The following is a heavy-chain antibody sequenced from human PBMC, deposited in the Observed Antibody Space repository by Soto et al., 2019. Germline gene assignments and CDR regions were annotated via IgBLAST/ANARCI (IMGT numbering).Heavy chain of an antibody. J-gene: IGHJ4*02. CDR1: GYTFTSYD. V-gene: IGHV1-8*01. D-gene: IGHD1-1*01. CDR3: ARGGRRTGGNANTY. CDR2: MNPNSGNT. Sequence: QVQLVQSGAEVKKPGASVKVSCKASGYTFTSYDINWVRQATGQGLEWMGWMNPNSGNTGYAQKFQGRATMTRNTSISTAYVELSSLRSEDTAVYYCARGGRRTGGNANTYWGQGTLVTVSS.